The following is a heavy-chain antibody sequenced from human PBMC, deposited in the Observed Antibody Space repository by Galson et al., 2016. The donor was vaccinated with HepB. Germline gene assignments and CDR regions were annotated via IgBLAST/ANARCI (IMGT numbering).Heavy chain of an antibody. CDR3: ARGRMKWQLSDAFDI. D-gene: IGHD5-12*01. CDR1: GYSFNDHY. J-gene: IGHJ3*02. CDR2: VNPNSGAT. V-gene: IGHV1-2*02. Sequence: SVKVSCQASGYSFNDHYIHWVRQVPGQGLEWMGWVNPNSGATNYAERFQGRVTMTRDTAISTADMSLRSDDTAVYYCARGRMKWQLSDAFDIWGQGTIVTVSS.